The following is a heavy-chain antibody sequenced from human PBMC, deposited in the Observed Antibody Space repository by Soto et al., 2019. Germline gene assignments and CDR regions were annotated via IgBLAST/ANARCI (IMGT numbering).Heavy chain of an antibody. D-gene: IGHD3-9*01. CDR3: TTESLRYFDEECY. Sequence: PGGSLRLSCAASGFTFTNAWMSWVRQAPGKGLEWVGRIKSKTDGGTTDYAAPVKGRFTISRDDSKNTLYLQMNSLKTEDTAVYYFTTESLRYFDEECYWGQGTLVTVSS. J-gene: IGHJ4*02. CDR1: GFTFTNAW. CDR2: IKSKTDGGTT. V-gene: IGHV3-15*01.